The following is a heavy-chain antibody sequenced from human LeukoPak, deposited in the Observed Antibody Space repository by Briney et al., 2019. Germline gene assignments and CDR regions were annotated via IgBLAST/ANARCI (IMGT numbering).Heavy chain of an antibody. CDR1: GYTFTSYG. D-gene: IGHD2-8*01. V-gene: IGHV1-18*01. Sequence: ASVKVSCKASGYTFTSYGITWVRQAPGQGPEWMGWISTYNGNTKYAQNLQGRVTMTTDTSTSTAYMELRSLRSDDTAVYYCARDPNQYEAVHAFHYWGQGTLVTVSS. CDR3: ARDPNQYEAVHAFHY. CDR2: ISTYNGNT. J-gene: IGHJ4*02.